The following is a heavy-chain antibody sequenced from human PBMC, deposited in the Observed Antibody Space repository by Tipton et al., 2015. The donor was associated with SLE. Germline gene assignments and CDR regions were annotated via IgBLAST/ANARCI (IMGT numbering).Heavy chain of an antibody. J-gene: IGHJ3*02. V-gene: IGHV4-31*03. CDR2: IYYSGST. CDR3: ASSGYAYGYVAGGAFDI. Sequence: TLSLTCTVSGGSITRGGCYWTWIRQLPGKGLEWIGYIYYSGSTYSNPSLKSRLTISIDTSNSQFSLELSSVTVADTATYYCASSGYAYGYVAGGAFDIWGQGAMVTVSS. D-gene: IGHD5-18*01. CDR1: GGSITRGGCY.